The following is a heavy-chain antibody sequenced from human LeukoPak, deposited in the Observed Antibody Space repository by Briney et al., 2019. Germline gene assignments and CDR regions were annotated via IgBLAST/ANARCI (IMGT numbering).Heavy chain of an antibody. D-gene: IGHD5/OR15-5a*01. CDR3: ANSLPTVSTRNYFDY. CDR2: IYYNGRSGNT. CDR1: DDSISRRGYY. Sequence: SETLSLTCSVSDDSISRRGYYWSWSRQRPGMGLEWMGYIYYNGRSGNTYYNLALKSRVTMSIDTGEKHLSLRLTSVTAADTAVYYCANSLPTVSTRNYFDYWGQGTLVIVSS. J-gene: IGHJ4*02. V-gene: IGHV4-31*03.